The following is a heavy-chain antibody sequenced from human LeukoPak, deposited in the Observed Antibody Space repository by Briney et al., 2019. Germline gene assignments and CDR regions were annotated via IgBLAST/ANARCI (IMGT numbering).Heavy chain of an antibody. CDR2: ISSSSSYI. CDR1: GFTFSTYA. D-gene: IGHD3-10*01. J-gene: IGHJ4*02. Sequence: GGSLRLSCAASGFTFSTYAMSWVRQAPGKGLEWVSSISSSSSYIYYADSVKGRFTISRDNANNSLYLQMNSLRAEDTAVYYCARGASEWFGESTVWGQGTLVTVSS. CDR3: ARGASEWFGESTV. V-gene: IGHV3-21*01.